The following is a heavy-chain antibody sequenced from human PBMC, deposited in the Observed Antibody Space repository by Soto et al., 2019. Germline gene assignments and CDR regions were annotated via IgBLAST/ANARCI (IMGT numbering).Heavy chain of an antibody. CDR1: GYTFTSYG. CDR3: AREGGIAAAGTTWGTD. Sequence: QVQLVQSGAEVKKPGASVKVSCKASGYTFTSYGISWVRQAPGQGLEWMGWISAYNGNTNYAQKLQGRVTMTTDTITSTADMEMRSLRSDGTAVYYGAREGGIAAAGTTWGTDWGQGTLVTVSS. D-gene: IGHD6-13*01. V-gene: IGHV1-18*01. CDR2: ISAYNGNT. J-gene: IGHJ4*02.